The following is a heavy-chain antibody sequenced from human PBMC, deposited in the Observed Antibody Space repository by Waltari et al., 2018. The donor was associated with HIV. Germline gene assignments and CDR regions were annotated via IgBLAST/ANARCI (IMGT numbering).Heavy chain of an antibody. J-gene: IGHJ4*01. CDR2: INPDSGDT. D-gene: IGHD2-15*01. CDR1: GTRLTTYF. CDR3: ARGEDISLTHLPPGFRLEF. Sequence: QTLLLQSASQVKTPGASVTLSCKVSGTRLTTYFLYWLWQAPGQGFEWLGRINPDSGDTTYSQTFQTRVTMTRDTASASTYMELTRLTSADTAMYFCARGEDISLTHLPPGFRLEFWGHGTLVTVSS. V-gene: IGHV1-2*06.